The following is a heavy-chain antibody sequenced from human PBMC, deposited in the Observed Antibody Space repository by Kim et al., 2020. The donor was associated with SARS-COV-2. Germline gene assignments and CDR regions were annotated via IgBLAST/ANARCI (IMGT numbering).Heavy chain of an antibody. CDR2: VSASGITT. V-gene: IGHV3-23*01. CDR1: GFTFRSYA. J-gene: IGHJ6*02. CDR3: AKVLDSGTYYNVYYYGMDV. Sequence: GGSLRLSCAASGFTFRSYAMSWVRQAPGKGLEWVSGVSASGITTYYADSVKGRFNISRDNSKNTLYLQMNSQRAEDTAIYYCAKVLDSGTYYNVYYYGMDVWGQGTTVTVSS. D-gene: IGHD3-10*01.